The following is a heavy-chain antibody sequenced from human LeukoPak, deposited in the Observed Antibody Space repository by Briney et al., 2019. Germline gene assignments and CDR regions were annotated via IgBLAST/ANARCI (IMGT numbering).Heavy chain of an antibody. J-gene: IGHJ4*02. Sequence: GESLKISCKGSGYSFTSNWIGWVRQMPGKGLEWMGIIYPGDSDTRYSPSFQGQVTISADKSISTAYLQWSSLKASDTAMYHCAKLGYCSSTSCHGLDYWGQGTLVTVSS. D-gene: IGHD2-2*01. CDR1: GYSFTSNW. V-gene: IGHV5-51*01. CDR3: AKLGYCSSTSCHGLDY. CDR2: IYPGDSDT.